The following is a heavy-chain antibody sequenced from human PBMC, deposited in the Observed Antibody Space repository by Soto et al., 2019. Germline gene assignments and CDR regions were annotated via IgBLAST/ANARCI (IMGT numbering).Heavy chain of an antibody. D-gene: IGHD3-22*01. Sequence: QVQLVQSGAEVKKPGSSVKVSCKASGGSFSTSAISWVRQAPGQGLEWMGGIIPIFGTTNYAQKFQGRVTITADESTSTAFMELSSLRSEDTAVYYCRSSTYYYDSNEDWFDPWGQGTLVTVSS. V-gene: IGHV1-69*01. J-gene: IGHJ5*02. CDR1: GGSFSTSA. CDR3: RSSTYYYDSNEDWFDP. CDR2: IIPIFGTT.